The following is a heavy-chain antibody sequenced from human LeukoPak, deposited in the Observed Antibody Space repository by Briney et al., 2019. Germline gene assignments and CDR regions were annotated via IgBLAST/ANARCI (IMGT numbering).Heavy chain of an antibody. V-gene: IGHV3-48*03. CDR1: GFTFSSYE. CDR2: ISSSGSTI. J-gene: IGHJ4*02. D-gene: IGHD3-10*01. Sequence: GGSLRLPCAASGFTFSSYEMNWVRQAPGKGLEWVSYISSSGSTIYYADSVKGRFTISRDNAKNSLYLQMNSLRAEDTAVYYCARALLWFGELFNWGQGTLVTVSS. CDR3: ARALLWFGELFN.